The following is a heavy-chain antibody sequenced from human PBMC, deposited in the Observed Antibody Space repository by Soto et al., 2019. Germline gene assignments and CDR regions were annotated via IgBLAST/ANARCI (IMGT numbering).Heavy chain of an antibody. CDR1: GYTFTGYA. J-gene: IGHJ4*02. V-gene: IGHV1-3*05. D-gene: IGHD6-19*01. Sequence: QVQLVQSGAEEKKPGASVKVSCKASGYTFTGYAMHWVRQXPXXXLEWMGWINAGNGNTKYSQKFQGRVTITRDTSASTAYMELXSLXSXDTXVYYCARAVAVAADFDYWGQGTLVTVSS. CDR2: INAGNGNT. CDR3: ARAVAVAADFDY.